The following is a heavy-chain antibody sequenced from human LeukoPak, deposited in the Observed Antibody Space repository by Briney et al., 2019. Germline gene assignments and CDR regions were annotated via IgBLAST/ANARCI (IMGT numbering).Heavy chain of an antibody. Sequence: GGSLRLSCAASGFTVSNNYMSWVRQAPGKGLEWVSVIYSGGSTYYTDSVKGRFTISRDTSKNTLYLQMNSLRAEDTAVYYCARRVDSYWFFDYWGQGTLVTVSS. J-gene: IGHJ4*02. D-gene: IGHD1-26*01. CDR2: IYSGGST. CDR1: GFTVSNNY. CDR3: ARRVDSYWFFDY. V-gene: IGHV3-53*01.